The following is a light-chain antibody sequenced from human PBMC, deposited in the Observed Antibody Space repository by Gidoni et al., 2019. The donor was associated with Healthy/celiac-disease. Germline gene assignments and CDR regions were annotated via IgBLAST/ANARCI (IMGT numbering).Light chain of an antibody. V-gene: IGLV1-47*01. CDR3: AAWDDSLSSLYG. CDR1: SSTLGSIY. CDR2: RNN. Sequence: QSVLTQPSPASWTPWQRVTIPCSGSSSTLGSIYLYGYQQSPGTAPNVLIYRNNQRPSGVPDRFSGSKSSTSASLAISGLRSEDEADYYCAAWDDSLSSLYGFGTGTKVTVL. J-gene: IGLJ1*01.